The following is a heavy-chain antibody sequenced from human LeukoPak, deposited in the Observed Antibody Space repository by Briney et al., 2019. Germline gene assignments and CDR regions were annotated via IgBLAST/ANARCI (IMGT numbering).Heavy chain of an antibody. CDR2: IYHSGST. J-gene: IGHJ6*03. V-gene: IGHV4-4*02. CDR3: ARQRSGWLRYYYYYYMDV. CDR1: GGSISSSNW. Sequence: SETLSLTCAVSGGSISSSNWWSWVRQPPGKGLEWIGEIYHSGSTNYNPSLKSRVTISVDKSKNQFSLKLSSVTAADTAVYYCARQRSGWLRYYYYYYMDVWGKGTTVTISS. D-gene: IGHD6-19*01.